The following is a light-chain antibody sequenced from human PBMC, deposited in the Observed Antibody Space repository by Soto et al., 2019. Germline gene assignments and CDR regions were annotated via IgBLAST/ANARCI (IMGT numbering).Light chain of an antibody. V-gene: IGKV1-9*01. J-gene: IGKJ4*01. Sequence: DIQLTQSPSFLSASVGDRVTITCRASQGISSYLAWYQQKPGKAPKLLIYAASTLQSGVPSRFSGSGSGTEFTLTISSLQPEDFATYYCQKYDHAPLTFGGGTKVDIK. CDR1: QGISSY. CDR3: QKYDHAPLT. CDR2: AAS.